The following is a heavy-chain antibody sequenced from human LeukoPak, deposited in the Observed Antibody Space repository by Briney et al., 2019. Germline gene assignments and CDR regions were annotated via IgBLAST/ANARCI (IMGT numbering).Heavy chain of an antibody. Sequence: QAGGSLRLSCAASGFTFSSYWMHWVRQAPGKGLEWVSAISGSGGSTYYADSVKGRFTISRDNSKNTLYLQMNSLRAEDTAVYYCAKGAIWFGEVFDYWGQGTLVTVSS. CDR2: ISGSGGST. V-gene: IGHV3-23*01. J-gene: IGHJ4*02. CDR1: GFTFSSYW. D-gene: IGHD3-10*01. CDR3: AKGAIWFGEVFDY.